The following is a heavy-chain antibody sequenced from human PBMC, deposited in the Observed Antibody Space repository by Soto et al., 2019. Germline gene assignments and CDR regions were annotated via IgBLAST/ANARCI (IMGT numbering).Heavy chain of an antibody. D-gene: IGHD3-22*01. J-gene: IGHJ6*02. CDR3: ARHYYDSSGYPPPSYHGMDV. CDR1: GGSISSSGYY. CDR2: IFYSGTT. V-gene: IGHV4-39*01. Sequence: SETLSLTCTVSGGSISSSGYYWGWIRQSPGKGLEWIGTIFYSGTTYYNPSLESRITISQDTSNNHFSLKLTSVTAADTAVYYCARHYYDSSGYPPPSYHGMDVWGQGTTVTVSS.